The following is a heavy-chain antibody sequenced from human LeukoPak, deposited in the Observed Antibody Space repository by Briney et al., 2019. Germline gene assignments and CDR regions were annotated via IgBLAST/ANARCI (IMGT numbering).Heavy chain of an antibody. J-gene: IGHJ3*02. CDR1: GGSISSSSYY. Sequence: SETLSLTCTVSGGSISSSSYYWGWIRQPPGKGLEWIGSIYYSGSTYYNPSLKSRVTISVDTFKNQFSLKLSSVTAADTAVYYCASDYGGNSVNAFDIWGQGTMVTVSS. CDR3: ASDYGGNSVNAFDI. CDR2: IYYSGST. D-gene: IGHD4-23*01. V-gene: IGHV4-39*01.